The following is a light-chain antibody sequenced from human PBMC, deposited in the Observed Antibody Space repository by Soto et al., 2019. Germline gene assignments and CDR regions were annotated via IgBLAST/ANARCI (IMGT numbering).Light chain of an antibody. J-gene: IGKJ1*01. CDR3: QQYNVYWT. CDR2: KAS. Sequence: DIQMTQSPSTLSASVGDRVTITCRASQSINIWLAWYQQKPGRAPKLLIYKASTLESGVPSRLSGSGSGTEFTLTISSLQPDDFATYYCQQYNVYWTFGQGTKVEIK. V-gene: IGKV1-5*03. CDR1: QSINIW.